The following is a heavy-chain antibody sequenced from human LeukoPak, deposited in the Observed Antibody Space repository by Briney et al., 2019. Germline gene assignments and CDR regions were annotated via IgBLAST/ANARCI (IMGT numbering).Heavy chain of an antibody. J-gene: IGHJ5*02. Sequence: SETLSLTCTVSGGSISSGSYYWSWIRQPAGKGLEWIGRIYTSGSTNYDPSLKSRVTISVDTSKNQFSLRLTSVTAADTAVYYCVRGVHIMIVPAVVWFDPWGQGTLVTVSS. CDR3: VRGVHIMIVPAVVWFDP. V-gene: IGHV4-61*02. D-gene: IGHD3-16*01. CDR2: IYTSGST. CDR1: GGSISSGSYY.